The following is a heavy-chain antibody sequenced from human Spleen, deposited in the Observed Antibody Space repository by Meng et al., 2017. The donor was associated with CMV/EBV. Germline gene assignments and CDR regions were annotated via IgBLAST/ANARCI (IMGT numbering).Heavy chain of an antibody. CDR3: ARYSSSSPNSDY. V-gene: IGHV3-30*04. J-gene: IGHJ4*02. CDR1: EFAFSFYA. Sequence: GESLKISCTASEFAFSFYAMHWVRQSPGKGLEWVAVISSDATNKYYADSVKGRFTISRDNSKNTLYLQMSSLRTEDTAVYYCARYSSSSPNSDYWGQGTLVTVSS. D-gene: IGHD6-6*01. CDR2: ISSDATNK.